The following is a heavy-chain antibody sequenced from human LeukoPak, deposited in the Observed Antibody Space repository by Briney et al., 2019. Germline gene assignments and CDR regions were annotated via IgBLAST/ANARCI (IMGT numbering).Heavy chain of an antibody. D-gene: IGHD4-17*01. CDR3: ARGYGDIEY. J-gene: IGHJ4*02. Sequence: EXXSLTCTVSGGSISRYYWSWIRQPAGKGLEWIGRIYASGSTNVNPSLTSRVTMSVATSKNQFSLRLTSVTAADTAVYYCARGYGDIEYWGQGILVTVSS. CDR2: IYASGST. CDR1: GGSISRYY. V-gene: IGHV4-4*07.